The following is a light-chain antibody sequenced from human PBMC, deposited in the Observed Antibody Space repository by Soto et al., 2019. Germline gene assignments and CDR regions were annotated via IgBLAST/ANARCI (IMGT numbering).Light chain of an antibody. CDR1: NIAIKS. J-gene: IGLJ2*01. V-gene: IGLV3-21*02. Sequence: SSELTQAPSASVAPGQTARITCGGNNIAIKSVHWYQQKPGQAPVLVVYDDGDRPSGIPERFSGSNSGNTATLTITRVEAGDEADYHCQVWDSSSDHRVVFGGGTKLTVL. CDR3: QVWDSSSDHRVV. CDR2: DDG.